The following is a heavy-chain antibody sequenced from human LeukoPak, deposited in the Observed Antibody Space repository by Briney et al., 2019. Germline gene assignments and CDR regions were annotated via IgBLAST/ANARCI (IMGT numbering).Heavy chain of an antibody. D-gene: IGHD4-17*01. CDR3: AKSMSTVTYFDG. V-gene: IGHV3-23*01. J-gene: IGHJ4*02. CDR1: GFTLSSYA. Sequence: PPGGSLRLSCAASGFTLSSYAMSWVRQGPGKGLEWVSAISVSGNTYHADSVKGRFTISRDNSKNTLYLQMNSLRAEDTAIYYCAKSMSTVTYFDGWGQGTLVTVSS. CDR2: ISVSGNT.